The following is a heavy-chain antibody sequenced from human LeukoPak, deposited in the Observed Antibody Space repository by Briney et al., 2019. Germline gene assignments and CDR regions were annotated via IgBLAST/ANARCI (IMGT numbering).Heavy chain of an antibody. V-gene: IGHV3-21*01. CDR3: AREKGAAAANYYYYGMDV. D-gene: IGHD6-13*01. Sequence: SVKGRFTISRDNAKNSLYLQMNSLRAEDTAVYYCAREKGAAAANYYYYGMDVWGQGTTVTVSS. J-gene: IGHJ6*02.